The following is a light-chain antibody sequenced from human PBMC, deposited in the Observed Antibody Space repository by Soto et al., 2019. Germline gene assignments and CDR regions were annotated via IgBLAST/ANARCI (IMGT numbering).Light chain of an antibody. V-gene: IGKV3-11*01. CDR3: QQRTTWPPSFA. CDR1: QTVTSN. CDR2: DVS. J-gene: IGKJ3*01. Sequence: EIVLTQSPATLSLSPGERATLSCRTSQTVTSNFAWYQQKPGQTPRLLIYDVSTRATGIPARFSGSGSGTEFTLTISSLEPEDFAVYYCQQRTTWPPSFAFGPGTKVDIK.